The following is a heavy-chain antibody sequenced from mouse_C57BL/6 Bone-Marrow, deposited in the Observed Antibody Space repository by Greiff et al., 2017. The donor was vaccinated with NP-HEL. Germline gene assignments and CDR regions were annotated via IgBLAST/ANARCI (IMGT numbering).Heavy chain of an antibody. J-gene: IGHJ4*01. CDR1: GYTFTEYT. CDR3: ARHEYRDGNYLLYAMDY. Sequence: QVQLQQSGAELVKPGASVKLSCKASGYTFTEYTIHWVKQRSGKGLEWIGWFYPGSGSIKYNEKFKDKATLTADKSSSTVYMALSRLTSEDAAVYFCARHEYRDGNYLLYAMDYWGQGTSVTVSS. CDR2: FYPGSGSI. V-gene: IGHV1-62-2*01. D-gene: IGHD2-1*01.